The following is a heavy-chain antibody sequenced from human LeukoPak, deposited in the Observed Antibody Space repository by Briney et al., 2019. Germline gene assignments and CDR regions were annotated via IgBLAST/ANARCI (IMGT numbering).Heavy chain of an antibody. CDR1: GYTFTGYY. J-gene: IGHJ4*02. CDR2: INPSGGST. CDR3: ARDRLFRTRPAIAAAGLVDY. V-gene: IGHV1-46*01. Sequence: ASVKVSCKASGYTFTGYYMHWVRQAPGQGLEWMGIINPSGGSTSYAQKFQGRVTMTRDTSTSTVYMELSSLRSEDTAVYYCARDRLFRTRPAIAAAGLVDYWGQGTLVTISS. D-gene: IGHD6-13*01.